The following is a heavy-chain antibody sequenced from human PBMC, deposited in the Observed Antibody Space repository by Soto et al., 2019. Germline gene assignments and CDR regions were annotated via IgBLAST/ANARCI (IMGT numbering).Heavy chain of an antibody. D-gene: IGHD3-9*01. CDR2: IFVSSSTI. J-gene: IGHJ4*02. Sequence: PGGSLRLSCVASGFTFSSYSMVWVRQAPGKGLEWVSYIFVSSSTIYYADSVKGRFTVSRDNAQNSVFLLMNSLRAEDTAVYYCARDRDWAFDYWGRGTLVTVSS. V-gene: IGHV3-48*04. CDR1: GFTFSSYS. CDR3: ARDRDWAFDY.